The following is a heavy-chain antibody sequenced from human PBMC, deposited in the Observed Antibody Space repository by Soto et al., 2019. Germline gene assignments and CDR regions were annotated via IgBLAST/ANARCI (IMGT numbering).Heavy chain of an antibody. J-gene: IGHJ5*02. Sequence: QVQLQQWGAGLLKPSETLSLTCAVYGGSFSGYYWTWIRQAPGKGLEWIGAINPRGRTYNPSLESRVTMSVDTSKNQFYRKLSSVTASDTAVYYCARDVFCTSTNGRMGNWFDPWGQGTLGTVSS. CDR1: GGSFSGYY. D-gene: IGHD2-2*01. CDR2: INPRGRT. V-gene: IGHV4-34*01. CDR3: ARDVFCTSTNGRMGNWFDP.